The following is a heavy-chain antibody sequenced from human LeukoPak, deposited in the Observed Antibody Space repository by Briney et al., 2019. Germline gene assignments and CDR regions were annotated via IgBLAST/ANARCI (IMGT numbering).Heavy chain of an antibody. Sequence: SETLSLTCTVSGGSISSYYWSWIRQPPGKGLEWIGYIYYSGSTNYNPSLKSRVTISVDTSKNQFSLKLSSVTAADTAVYYCARESRIMGYFDYWGQGTLVTVSS. V-gene: IGHV4-59*01. CDR2: IYYSGST. D-gene: IGHD3-16*01. J-gene: IGHJ4*02. CDR3: ARESRIMGYFDY. CDR1: GGSISSYY.